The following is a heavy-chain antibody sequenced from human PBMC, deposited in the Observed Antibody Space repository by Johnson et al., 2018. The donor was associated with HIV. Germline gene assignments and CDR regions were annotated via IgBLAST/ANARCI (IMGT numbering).Heavy chain of an antibody. D-gene: IGHD2-21*01. J-gene: IGHJ3*02. CDR3: AKEIAVGDAFDI. CDR2: ISWNSGSI. CDR1: GFTFDDYA. V-gene: IGHV3-9*01. Sequence: VQLVESGGGLVQPGRSLRLSCAASGFTFDDYAMHWVRQAPGKGLEWVSGISWNSGSIGYADSVKGRFTISRDNAKNSLYLQMNSLRAEDTALYYCAKEIAVGDAFDIWGQGTMVTVSS.